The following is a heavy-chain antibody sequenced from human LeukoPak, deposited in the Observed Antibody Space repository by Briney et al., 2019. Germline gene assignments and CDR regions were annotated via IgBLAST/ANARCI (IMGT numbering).Heavy chain of an antibody. V-gene: IGHV3-74*01. CDR3: ARDQNGPYYYMDV. J-gene: IGHJ6*03. CDR2: IKSDGTGA. Sequence: GGSLILSCAASGFSFNIYWMHWVRQAPGKGLVWVSRIKSDGTGAAYADSVEGRFTISRDNAENTLYLQMNSLRAEDTAVYYCARDQNGPYYYMDVWGKGTTVTVSS. CDR1: GFSFNIYW. D-gene: IGHD2-8*01.